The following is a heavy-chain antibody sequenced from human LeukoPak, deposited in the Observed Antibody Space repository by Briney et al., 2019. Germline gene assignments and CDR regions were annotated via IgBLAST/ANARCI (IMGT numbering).Heavy chain of an antibody. V-gene: IGHV3-21*01. CDR1: GFTFTTYS. D-gene: IGHD2-15*01. J-gene: IGHJ2*01. Sequence: GGSLRLSCVAAGFTFTTYSMNWVRLAPGKGLEWVSSISTTGDFIHYADSVKGRFTISRDNAKNSLYLQMNSLRAEDTAVYYCARPLMPGGYFDLWGRGTLVTVSA. CDR3: ARPLMPGGYFDL. CDR2: ISTTGDFI.